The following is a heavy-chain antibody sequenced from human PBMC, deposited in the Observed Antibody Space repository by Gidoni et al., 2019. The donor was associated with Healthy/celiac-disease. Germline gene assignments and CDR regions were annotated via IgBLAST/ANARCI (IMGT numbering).Heavy chain of an antibody. V-gene: IGHV3-73*02. J-gene: IGHJ5*02. Sequence: VESGRGLVQPGGSLKLSCAASGFTFSGSAMHWVRQASGKGLEWVGRIRSKANSYAKAYAASVKGRFTISRDDSKNTAYLQMNSLKTEDSAVYYCTRARSHRTTHDVTVGNWFDPWGQGTLVTVSS. D-gene: IGHD4-17*01. CDR3: TRARSHRTTHDVTVGNWFDP. CDR1: GFTFSGSA. CDR2: IRSKANSYAK.